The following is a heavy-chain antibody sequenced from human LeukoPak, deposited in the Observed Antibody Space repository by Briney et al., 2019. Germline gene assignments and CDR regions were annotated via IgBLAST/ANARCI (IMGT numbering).Heavy chain of an antibody. V-gene: IGHV4-39*01. CDR3: ARGCRDGYSNYWYFDL. J-gene: IGHJ2*01. D-gene: IGHD5-24*01. Sequence: SETLSLTWTVSGGSISSSSYYWGWIRQPPGKGLEWIGSIYYSGSTYYNPSLKSRVTISVDTSKNQFSLKLSSVTAADTAMYYCARGCRDGYSNYWYFDLWGRGTLVTVSS. CDR1: GGSISSSSYY. CDR2: IYYSGST.